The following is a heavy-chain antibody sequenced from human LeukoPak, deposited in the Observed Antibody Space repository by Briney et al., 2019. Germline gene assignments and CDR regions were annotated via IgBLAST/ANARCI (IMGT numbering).Heavy chain of an antibody. J-gene: IGHJ4*02. D-gene: IGHD1-14*01. Sequence: ASVKVSCKGFRYTPSELSLYRVRQAPGKGLEWMGGFDPEDGETTYAQKFQGRVTMTEDTSTDTAYMELTSLRSEDTAVYYCATSPGYDYWGQGTLVTVSS. CDR1: RYTPSELS. CDR3: ATSPGYDY. CDR2: FDPEDGET. V-gene: IGHV1-24*01.